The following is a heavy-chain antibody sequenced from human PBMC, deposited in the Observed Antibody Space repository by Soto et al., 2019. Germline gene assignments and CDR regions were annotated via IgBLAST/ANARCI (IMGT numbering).Heavy chain of an antibody. D-gene: IGHD3-3*01. Sequence: SETLSLTCTVSGGSISSYYWSWIRQPPGKGLEWIGYIYYSGSTNYNPSLKSRVTISVDTSKNQFSLKLSSVTAADTAVYYCARRNYDFWSGYPNWFDPWGQGTLVTVSS. V-gene: IGHV4-59*08. CDR3: ARRNYDFWSGYPNWFDP. J-gene: IGHJ5*02. CDR1: GGSISSYY. CDR2: IYYSGST.